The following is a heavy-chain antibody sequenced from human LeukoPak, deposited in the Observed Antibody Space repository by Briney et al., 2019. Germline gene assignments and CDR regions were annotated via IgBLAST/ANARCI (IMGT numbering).Heavy chain of an antibody. J-gene: IGHJ6*03. D-gene: IGHD3-10*01. CDR2: ISHDSSNK. Sequence: GRSLRLSCAASGFTFSSYAMNWVRQAPGKGLEWVAVISHDSSNKYYADSVKGRFTISRDNSKNTLYLQMNSLRAEDTAVYYCAKAADGDYYYYMDVWAKGPRSPSP. CDR3: AKAADGDYYYYMDV. V-gene: IGHV3-30-3*01. CDR1: GFTFSSYA.